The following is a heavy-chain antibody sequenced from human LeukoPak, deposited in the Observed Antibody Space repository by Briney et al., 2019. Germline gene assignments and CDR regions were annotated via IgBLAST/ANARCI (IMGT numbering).Heavy chain of an antibody. D-gene: IGHD6-19*01. CDR2: IYYSGST. CDR3: ARRTAGDYLDY. V-gene: IGHV4-59*08. Sequence: PSETLSLTCTVSGGSISSYYWSWFRQPPGKGLEWIGYIYYSGSTNYNPSLKSRVTISVDTSKNQFSLKLSSVTAADTAVYYCARRTAGDYLDYWGQGTLVTVSS. J-gene: IGHJ4*02. CDR1: GGSISSYY.